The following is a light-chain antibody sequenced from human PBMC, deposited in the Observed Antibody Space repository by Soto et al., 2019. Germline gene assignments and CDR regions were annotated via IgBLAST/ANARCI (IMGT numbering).Light chain of an antibody. J-gene: IGKJ4*01. Sequence: EIVLTQSPCTLSLSPGERATLSCRASQSVSSSYLAWYQQKPGQAPRLLMYGASSRATGFPARFSGSGSGTDCTLTISRLEPEDFAVYYCQHYGSSPRLTFGGGTKVEIK. CDR2: GAS. V-gene: IGKV3-20*01. CDR3: QHYGSSPRLT. CDR1: QSVSSSY.